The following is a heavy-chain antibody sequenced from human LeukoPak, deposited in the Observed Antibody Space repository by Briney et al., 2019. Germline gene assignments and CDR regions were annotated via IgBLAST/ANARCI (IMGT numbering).Heavy chain of an antibody. CDR1: GYTFTGYY. CDR3: ARDEAQTPFDY. V-gene: IGHV1-2*02. Sequence: GASVKVSCKASGYTFTGYYIQWVRQAPGQGLEWMGWINPNRGDRNYAQKFQGRVTMTRDTSSSTVYMELSRLRSDDTAVYYCARDEAQTPFDYWGEGTLVTVSS. CDR2: INPNRGDR. J-gene: IGHJ4*02.